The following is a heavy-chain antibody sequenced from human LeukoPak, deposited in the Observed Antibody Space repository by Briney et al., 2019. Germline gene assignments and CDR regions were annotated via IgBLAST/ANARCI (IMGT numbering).Heavy chain of an antibody. CDR1: GFTFSAYW. D-gene: IGHD6-25*01. CDR2: INWNGGNT. J-gene: IGHJ3*02. Sequence: PGGSLRLSCAASGFTFSAYWMHWVRQVPGKGLEWVSGINWNGGNTGYSDSVKGRFTISRDNAKNTLYLQMNSLRAEDTAVYYCARRSAAKDAFDIWGQGTMVTVSS. CDR3: ARRSAAKDAFDI. V-gene: IGHV3-20*04.